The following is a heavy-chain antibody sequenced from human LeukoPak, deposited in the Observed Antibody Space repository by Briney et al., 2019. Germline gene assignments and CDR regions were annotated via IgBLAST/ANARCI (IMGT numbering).Heavy chain of an antibody. Sequence: NSSETLSLTCAVYGGSFSGYYWSWIRQPPGKGLEWSGEINHSGSTNYNPSLKSRVTISVDTSKNQFSLKLSSVTAADTAVYYCARVHRVRGGGWFDPWGQGTLVTVSS. V-gene: IGHV4-34*01. J-gene: IGHJ5*02. CDR1: GGSFSGYY. D-gene: IGHD3-10*01. CDR3: ARVHRVRGGGWFDP. CDR2: INHSGST.